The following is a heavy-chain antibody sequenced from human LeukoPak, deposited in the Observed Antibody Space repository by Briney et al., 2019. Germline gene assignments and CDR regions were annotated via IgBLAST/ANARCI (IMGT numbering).Heavy chain of an antibody. CDR3: ARVDYGDYDRSGY. CDR2: INHSGST. Sequence: SETLSLTCAVYGGSFSGYYWSWIRQPPGKGLEWIGEINHSGSTNYNPSLKSRVTISVDTSKNQFSLKLSSVTAADTAVYYCARVDYGDYDRSGYWGQGTLVTVSS. D-gene: IGHD4-17*01. CDR1: GGSFSGYY. V-gene: IGHV4-34*01. J-gene: IGHJ4*02.